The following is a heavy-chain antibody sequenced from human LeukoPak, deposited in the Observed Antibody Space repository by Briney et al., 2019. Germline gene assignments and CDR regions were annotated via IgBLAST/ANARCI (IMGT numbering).Heavy chain of an antibody. V-gene: IGHV4-39*01. Sequence: SETLSLTCTVSGGSISSSTYYWGWIRQPPGKGLEWIGTIYYSGNTYYNPSLKSRVTISVDTSKNQFSLKLSSVTAADTALYYCARQQLLSNWFDPWGQGTLVTVSS. CDR2: IYYSGNT. CDR3: ARQQLLSNWFDP. J-gene: IGHJ5*02. CDR1: GGSISSSTYY. D-gene: IGHD6-6*01.